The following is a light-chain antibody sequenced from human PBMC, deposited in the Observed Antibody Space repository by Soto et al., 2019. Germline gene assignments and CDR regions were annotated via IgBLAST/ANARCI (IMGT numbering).Light chain of an antibody. Sequence: EILLTQSPATLSVSXXXXXXLSCRASQNXLSDLAWYQQKPGQAPRLLVYGATTRATDAPAKFRGRGSGTEFSLTISSLQSEDSATYYCQQYRSWPRTFGQGSKVEI. CDR1: QNXLSD. V-gene: IGKV3-15*01. CDR2: GAT. J-gene: IGKJ1*01. CDR3: QQYRSWPRT.